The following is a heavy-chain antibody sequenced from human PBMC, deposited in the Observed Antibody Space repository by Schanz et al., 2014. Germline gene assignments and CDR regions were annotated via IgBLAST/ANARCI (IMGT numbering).Heavy chain of an antibody. CDR1: GYTFNNHG. J-gene: IGHJ5*02. Sequence: QVQLVQSGAEVKKPGSSVKVSCKASGYTFNNHGISWVRQAPGQGLEWLGWINPANGNTHYSPKLNGRVSISSDTAASTVYLHFSSLKSDDTAVYYCARDLIAAAESWFDPWGQGTPITVSS. V-gene: IGHV1-18*01. CDR3: ARDLIAAAESWFDP. CDR2: INPANGNT. D-gene: IGHD6-13*01.